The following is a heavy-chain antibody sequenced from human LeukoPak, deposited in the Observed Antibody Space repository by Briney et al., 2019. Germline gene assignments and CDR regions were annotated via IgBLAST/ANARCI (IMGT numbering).Heavy chain of an antibody. V-gene: IGHV3-23*01. D-gene: IGHD2-21*01. J-gene: IGHJ4*02. CDR2: ISGSGGST. CDR3: AKDTGVYCGGDCYSMTFDY. CDR1: GFTFSSYA. Sequence: GGSLRLSCAASGFTFSSYAMSWVRQAPGKGLEWVSAISGSGGSTYYADSVKGRFTISRDNSKNTLYLQMNSLRAEDTAVYYCAKDTGVYCGGDCYSMTFDYWGQGALVTVSS.